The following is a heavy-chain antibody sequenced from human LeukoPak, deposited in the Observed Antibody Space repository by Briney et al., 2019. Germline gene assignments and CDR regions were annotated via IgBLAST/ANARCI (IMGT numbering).Heavy chain of an antibody. CDR1: GGTFSSYA. CDR2: IIPIFGTA. Sequence: SVKVSCKASGGTFSSYAISWVRQAPGQGLEWMGGIIPIFGTANYAQKFQGRVTITADESTSTAYMELSSLRSEDTAVYYCARGAERYYDILTGYSAWGQGTMVTVSS. V-gene: IGHV1-69*13. CDR3: ARGAERYYDILTGYSA. J-gene: IGHJ3*01. D-gene: IGHD3-9*01.